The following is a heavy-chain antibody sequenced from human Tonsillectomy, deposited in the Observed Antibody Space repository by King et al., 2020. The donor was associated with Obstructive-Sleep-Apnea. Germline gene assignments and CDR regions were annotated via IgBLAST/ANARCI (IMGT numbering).Heavy chain of an antibody. Sequence: VQLVESGGGVVQPGRSLRLSCAASGFTFSSYAMHWVRQAPGKGLEWVAVISYDGSNKYYADSVKGRFTISRDNSKNTLYLQMNSLRAEDTAVYYCARDSKSLLWFGELRVGAFDIWGQGTMVTVSS. CDR1: GFTFSSYA. J-gene: IGHJ3*02. V-gene: IGHV3-30-3*01. CDR2: ISYDGSNK. D-gene: IGHD3-10*01. CDR3: ARDSKSLLWFGELRVGAFDI.